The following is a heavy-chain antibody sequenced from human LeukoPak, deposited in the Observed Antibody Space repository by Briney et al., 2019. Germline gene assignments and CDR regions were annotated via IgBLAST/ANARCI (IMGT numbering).Heavy chain of an antibody. Sequence: PSETLSLTCAVSGYSISSCYYWGWIRQPPGKGLEWIGNIYHDGSTYYNPSHKSRVTISLHTSKNQFSLKLSSVTAADTAVYYCARQPWSRNSYGPRNAFDYWGQGTLVTVSS. CDR1: GYSISSCYY. CDR3: ARQPWSRNSYGPRNAFDY. J-gene: IGHJ4*02. D-gene: IGHD5-18*01. V-gene: IGHV4-38-2*01. CDR2: IYHDGST.